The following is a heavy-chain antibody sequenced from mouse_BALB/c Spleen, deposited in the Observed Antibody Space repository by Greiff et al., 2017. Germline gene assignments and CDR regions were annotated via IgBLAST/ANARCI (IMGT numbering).Heavy chain of an antibody. J-gene: IGHJ3*01. CDR3: ARESKFPFAY. V-gene: IGHV2-9*02. CDR2: IWAGGST. CDR1: GFSLTSYG. D-gene: IGHD2-5*01. Sequence: VMLVESGPGLVAPSQSLSITCTVSGFSLTSYGVHWVRQPPGKGLEWLGVIWAGGSTNYNSALMSRLSISKDNSKSQVFLKMNSLQTDDTAMYYCARESKFPFAYWGQGTLVTVSA.